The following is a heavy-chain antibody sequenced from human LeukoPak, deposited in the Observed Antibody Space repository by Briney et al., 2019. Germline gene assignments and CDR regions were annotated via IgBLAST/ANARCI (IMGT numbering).Heavy chain of an antibody. CDR3: ARKIAATWYFDY. D-gene: IGHD2-21*01. CDR1: GGSFSGYY. V-gene: IGHV4-34*01. CDR2: INHSGST. J-gene: IGHJ4*02. Sequence: SETLPLTCAVYGGSFSGYYWSWIRQPPGKGLEWIGEINHSGSTNYNPSLKSRVTISVDTSKNQFSLKLSSVTAADTAVYYCARKIAATWYFDYWGQGTLVTVSS.